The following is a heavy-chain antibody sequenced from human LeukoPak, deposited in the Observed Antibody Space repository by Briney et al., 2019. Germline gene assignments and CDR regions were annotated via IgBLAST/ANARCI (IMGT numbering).Heavy chain of an antibody. CDR2: INNDGIST. CDR1: GFTFSSYS. J-gene: IGHJ4*02. D-gene: IGHD4-17*01. CDR3: AKGGATVIDY. Sequence: GGSLRLSCAASGFTFSSYSMNWVRQAPGRGLVWVSRINNDGISTSYADSVKGRFTISRDNAKNTLYLQMNSLRAEDTAVYYCAKGGATVIDYWGQGTLVTVSS. V-gene: IGHV3-74*01.